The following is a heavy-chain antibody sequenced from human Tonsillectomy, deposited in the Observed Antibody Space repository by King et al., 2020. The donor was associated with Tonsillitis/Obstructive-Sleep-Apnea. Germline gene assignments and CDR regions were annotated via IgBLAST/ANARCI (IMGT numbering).Heavy chain of an antibody. CDR3: AREALAAAGTILDY. J-gene: IGHJ4*02. D-gene: IGHD6-13*01. CDR1: GYTFTSYY. V-gene: IGHV1-46*01. Sequence: VQLVESGAEVKKPGASVKVSCTASGYTFTSYYMHWVRQAPGQGLEWVGIINPSDSGTNYAQKFQGRVTLTRDTSTSTVHMELTSLRSEDTAAYYCAREALAAAGTILDYWGQGTLVTVSS. CDR2: INPSDSGT.